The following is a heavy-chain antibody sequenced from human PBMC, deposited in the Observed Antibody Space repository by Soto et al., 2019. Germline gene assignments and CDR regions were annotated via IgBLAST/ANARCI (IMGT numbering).Heavy chain of an antibody. CDR1: GGSISSSSYY. CDR2: FYYSGST. CDR3: ARQGSYYVDY. Sequence: TSETLSLTCTVSGGSISSSSYYWGWIRQPPGKGLEWIWSFYYSGSTYYNPSLKSRVTISVDTSKNQFSLKLSSVTAADTAVYYCARQGSYYVDYWGQGTLVTVSS. J-gene: IGHJ4*02. D-gene: IGHD1-26*01. V-gene: IGHV4-39*01.